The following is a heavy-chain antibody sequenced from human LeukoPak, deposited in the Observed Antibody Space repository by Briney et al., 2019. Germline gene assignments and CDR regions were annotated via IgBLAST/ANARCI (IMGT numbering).Heavy chain of an antibody. CDR2: ITPDGNAA. CDR1: GFTFSGHW. V-gene: IGHV3-74*03. J-gene: IGHJ4*02. CDR3: TRSGYSNGYDY. Sequence: PGGSLRLSCVASGFTFSGHWMHWVRQVPGKGLMAVSRITPDGNAAAYADSVKGRFTISRDNAKNTLYLEMNSLTAEDTALYHCTRSGYSNGYDYSGQGTLVTVSS. D-gene: IGHD2-15*01.